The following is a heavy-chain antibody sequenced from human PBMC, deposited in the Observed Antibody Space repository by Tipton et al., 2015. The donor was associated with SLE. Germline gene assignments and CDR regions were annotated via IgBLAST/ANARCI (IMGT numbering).Heavy chain of an antibody. Sequence: LRLSCTVSGGSISSYYWSWIRQPPGKGLEWIGYIYYSGSTNYNPSLKSRVTISVDTSKNQFSLKLSSVTAADTAVYYCARCDDIDAFDILGQGTMVTVSS. CDR1: GGSISSYY. J-gene: IGHJ3*02. CDR3: ARCDDIDAFDI. V-gene: IGHV4-59*01. CDR2: IYYSGST. D-gene: IGHD2-21*01.